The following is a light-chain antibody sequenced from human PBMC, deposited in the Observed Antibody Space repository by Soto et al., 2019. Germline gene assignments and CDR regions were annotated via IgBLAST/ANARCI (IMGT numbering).Light chain of an antibody. CDR3: MQAIQTLT. CDR1: QSLLHSNGYNY. V-gene: IGKV2-28*01. CDR2: LGS. Sequence: DIVMTQSPLSLPVTPGEPASISCRSSQSLLHSNGYNYVDWYLQKPGQSPQLLIYLGSNRASVVPDRFSGRGSGTDFTLNISRVADEYVGVYYYMQAIQTLTFGPGTKVDIK. J-gene: IGKJ3*01.